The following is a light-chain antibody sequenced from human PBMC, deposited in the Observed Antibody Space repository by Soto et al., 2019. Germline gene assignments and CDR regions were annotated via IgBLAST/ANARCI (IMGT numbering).Light chain of an antibody. CDR2: DAY. J-gene: IGKJ1*01. Sequence: EFVLTQSPGTLSLSPGERATLSCRASQTVRNNYLAWYQQKPGQTPRLLIYDAYNRATGIQDRFSGSGSGTDFTLTISRLEPEDFAVYYCKQYNTSPRTFGQGTKVDIK. CDR3: KQYNTSPRT. CDR1: QTVRNNY. V-gene: IGKV3-20*01.